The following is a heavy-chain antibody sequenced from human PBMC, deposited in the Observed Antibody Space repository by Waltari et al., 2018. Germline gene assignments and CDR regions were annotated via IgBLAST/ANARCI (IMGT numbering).Heavy chain of an antibody. Sequence: QVQLQESGPGLVKPSETLSLTCTVSGYSISSGYYWGWIRQPPGKGLEWIGSIYHSGSTYYNPSLKSRVTISVDTSKNQFSLKLSSVTAADTAVYYCARDPGTYYDFWSGYGGWGQGTLVTVSS. CDR3: ARDPGTYYDFWSGYGG. J-gene: IGHJ4*02. V-gene: IGHV4-38-2*02. CDR1: GYSISSGYY. D-gene: IGHD3-3*01. CDR2: IYHSGST.